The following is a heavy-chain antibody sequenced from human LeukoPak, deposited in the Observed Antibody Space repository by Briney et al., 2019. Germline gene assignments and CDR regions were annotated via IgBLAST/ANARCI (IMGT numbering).Heavy chain of an antibody. V-gene: IGHV4-59*01. CDR1: GVSISSYY. CDR2: ISYSGST. Sequence: SETLSLTCTVSGVSISSYYWSWIRQPPGKGLNWIGYISYSGSTNYNPSLKSRVTISVDTYKNQFSLDLSSVTAADTAVYYCARVSSVGSLFDYWGQGTLVTVSS. J-gene: IGHJ4*02. D-gene: IGHD3-10*01. CDR3: ARVSSVGSLFDY.